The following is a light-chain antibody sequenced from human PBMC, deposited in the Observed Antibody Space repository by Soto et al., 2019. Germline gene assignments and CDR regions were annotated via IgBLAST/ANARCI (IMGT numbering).Light chain of an antibody. J-gene: IGKJ4*01. CDR3: QQRSDWPLT. Sequence: ETVLTQSPATLSLSPGERAVVSCRASRNVDKFFAWYQQRPGQPPRLLIYDVSIRAAGVPARFSGGGSGTDFTLTISSLQPEDFEVYYCQQRSDWPLTFGGGTKVDI. V-gene: IGKV3-11*01. CDR1: RNVDKF. CDR2: DVS.